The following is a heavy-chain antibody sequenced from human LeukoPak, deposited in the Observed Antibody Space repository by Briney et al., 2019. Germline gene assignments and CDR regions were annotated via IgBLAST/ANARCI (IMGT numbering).Heavy chain of an antibody. CDR2: IYTSGST. Sequence: SETLSLTCTVSGGSISSGSYYWSWIRQPAGKGLEWIGRIYTSGSTNYNPSLKSRVTISVDTSKNQFSLKLSSVTAADTAVYYCARDSPCSGGSCYSGVDYWGQGTLVTVSS. CDR1: GGSISSGSYY. D-gene: IGHD2-15*01. J-gene: IGHJ4*02. CDR3: ARDSPCSGGSCYSGVDY. V-gene: IGHV4-61*02.